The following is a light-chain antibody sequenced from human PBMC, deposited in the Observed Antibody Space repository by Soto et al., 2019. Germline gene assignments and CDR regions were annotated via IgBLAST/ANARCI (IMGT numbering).Light chain of an antibody. V-gene: IGKV3-11*01. CDR1: QSVGSY. J-gene: IGKJ2*01. CDR2: DAS. Sequence: EIVLTQSPATLTLSPGERATLSCRASQSVGSYLVWYQQKPGQAPTLLIYDASNRATGIPARFSGSGSGTDFILTISTLEPEDFAVYYCQQYGSSPYTFGLGTQLEIK. CDR3: QQYGSSPYT.